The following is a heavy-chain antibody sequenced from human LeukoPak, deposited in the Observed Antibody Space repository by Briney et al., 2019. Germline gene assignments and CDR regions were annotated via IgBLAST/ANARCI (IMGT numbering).Heavy chain of an antibody. V-gene: IGHV3-23*01. CDR3: ARRSPHYVDY. CDR2: ILNSGGGT. J-gene: IGHJ4*02. CDR1: GCTFSTYA. Sequence: GGSLTLSCAASGCTFSTYAMSWVRQAPGKGLEWVSFILNSGGGTYYADSVKGRFTISRDNSKNTLYLQMNSPRAEDTAVYYCARRSPHYVDYWGQGTLVTVSS.